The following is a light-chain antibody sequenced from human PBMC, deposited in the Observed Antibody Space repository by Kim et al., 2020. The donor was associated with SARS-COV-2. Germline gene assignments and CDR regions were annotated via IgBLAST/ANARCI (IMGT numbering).Light chain of an antibody. CDR2: NSN. CDR1: SSNIGTNFG. CDR3: QSYDVTLKSYI. Sequence: QRVTISCTGSSSNIGTNFGVHWYQQLPGAAPKVLIYNSNRRPSGVPDRFSVSRSNTSASLAITGLQADDEADYYCQSYDVTLKSYIFGSGTKVTVL. J-gene: IGLJ1*01. V-gene: IGLV1-40*01.